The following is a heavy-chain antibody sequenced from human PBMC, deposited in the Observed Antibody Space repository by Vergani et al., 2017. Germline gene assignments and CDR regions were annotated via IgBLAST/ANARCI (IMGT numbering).Heavy chain of an antibody. D-gene: IGHD3-9*01. CDR2: INHSGST. Sequence: QVQLQQWGAGLLKPSETLSLTCAVYGGSFSGYYWSWIRQPPGKGLEWIGEINHSGSTNYNPSLKSRSTISVDTSKNQFSLKLSSVTAADTAVYYCSAVRRYYDILTGYLLSNFDYWGQGTLVTVSS. J-gene: IGHJ4*02. CDR1: GGSFSGYY. CDR3: SAVRRYYDILTGYLLSNFDY. V-gene: IGHV4-34*01.